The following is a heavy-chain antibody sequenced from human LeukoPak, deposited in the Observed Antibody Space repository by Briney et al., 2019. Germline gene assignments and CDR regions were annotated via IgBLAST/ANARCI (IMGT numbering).Heavy chain of an antibody. Sequence: ASVQVSCKASGYTFTSYDINWVRQATGQGLEWTGWMNPNSGNTGYAQKFQGRVTITRNTSISTAYMELSSLRSEDTAVYYCARGRRGYYGSGSYPRYYYYMDVWGKGTTVTVSS. D-gene: IGHD3-10*01. CDR2: MNPNSGNT. CDR3: ARGRRGYYGSGSYPRYYYYMDV. V-gene: IGHV1-8*01. CDR1: GYTFTSYD. J-gene: IGHJ6*03.